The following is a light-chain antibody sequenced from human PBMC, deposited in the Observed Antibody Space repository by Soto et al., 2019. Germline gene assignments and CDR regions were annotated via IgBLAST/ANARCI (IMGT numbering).Light chain of an antibody. CDR2: WAS. CDR1: QSVLYSPNNKNY. Sequence: DIVMTQSPDSLAVSLGERATINCKSSQSVLYSPNNKNYLTWYQQKPGQPPKLLIYWASTRESGVPDRFSGSGSGTDFTLTISGLQAEDVAVYYCQQFYSTPFTFGQGTRLEIK. CDR3: QQFYSTPFT. V-gene: IGKV4-1*01. J-gene: IGKJ5*01.